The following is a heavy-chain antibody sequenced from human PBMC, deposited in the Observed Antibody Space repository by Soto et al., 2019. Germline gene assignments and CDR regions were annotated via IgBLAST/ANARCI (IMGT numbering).Heavy chain of an antibody. D-gene: IGHD3-16*01. CDR1: GYRFTSYW. V-gene: IGHV5-10-1*01. Sequence: EVQLVQSGAEVKKPGESLRISCKGSGYRFTSYWISWVRQMPGKGLEWMGRIDPIDSYTNYSPSFQGHVTISTDKSISTANLQWSSLKASDTARYYCARRAHMSRRGETFSYYYYGMDVWGQGTTVTVSS. CDR2: IDPIDSYT. J-gene: IGHJ6*02. CDR3: ARRAHMSRRGETFSYYYYGMDV.